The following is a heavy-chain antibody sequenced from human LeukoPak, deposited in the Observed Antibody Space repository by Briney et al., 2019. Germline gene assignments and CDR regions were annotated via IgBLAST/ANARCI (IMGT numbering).Heavy chain of an antibody. CDR2: IYPSGTT. D-gene: IGHD1-7*01. CDR1: GGSVSSYY. J-gene: IGHJ4*02. Sequence: SETLSLTCSVSGGSVSSYYWSWIRQPAGKGLEWIGRIYPSGTTHYNPSLKSRVTMSVDTSKNQFSLKLSSVTAADTAVYYCARHSASRTKEYYFDYWGQGTLVTVSS. V-gene: IGHV4-4*07. CDR3: ARHSASRTKEYYFDY.